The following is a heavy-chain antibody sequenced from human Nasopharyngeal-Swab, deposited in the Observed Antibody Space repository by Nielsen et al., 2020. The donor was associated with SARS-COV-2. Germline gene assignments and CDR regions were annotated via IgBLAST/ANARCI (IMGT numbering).Heavy chain of an antibody. J-gene: IGHJ5*02. CDR1: GFNFSNYE. CDR2: ISSSGTTI. D-gene: IGHD6-19*01. Sequence: GGSLRLSCTASGFNFSNYEMNWARQAPGKGLEWISYISSSGTTIYSTESVRGRFTISRDNAENSLSLQMNSLREEDTAVYYCARASRGWSWGQGTLVTVSS. CDR3: ARASRGWS. V-gene: IGHV3-48*03.